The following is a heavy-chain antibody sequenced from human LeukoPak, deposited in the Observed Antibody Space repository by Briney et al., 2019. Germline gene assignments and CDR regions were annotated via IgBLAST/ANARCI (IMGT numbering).Heavy chain of an antibody. CDR1: GGSVSSYY. V-gene: IGHV4-4*09. CDR3: ARFHSVPSGWYVLWYFDR. D-gene: IGHD6-19*01. J-gene: IGHJ2*01. Sequence: PSETLSLTCTVSGGSVSSYYWSWSRHTPGKGLEWIGYIYNSENTKYISPLESRVTISVDTSMHQFFLKLSSVTAAATAVYYCARFHSVPSGWYVLWYFDRWGRGTLVTVSS. CDR2: IYNSENT.